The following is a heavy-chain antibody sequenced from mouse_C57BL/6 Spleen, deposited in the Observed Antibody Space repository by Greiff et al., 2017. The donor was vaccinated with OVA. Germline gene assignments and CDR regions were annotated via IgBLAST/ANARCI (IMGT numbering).Heavy chain of an antibody. D-gene: IGHD1-1*01. Sequence: QVHVKQPGAELVKPGASVKLSCKASGYTFTSYWMHWVKQRPGQGLEWIGMIHPNSGSTNYNEKFKSKATLTVDKSSSTAYMQLSSLTSEDSAVYYCARESYGSSYDAMDYWGQGTSVTVSS. CDR3: ARESYGSSYDAMDY. V-gene: IGHV1-64*01. CDR1: GYTFTSYW. J-gene: IGHJ4*01. CDR2: IHPNSGST.